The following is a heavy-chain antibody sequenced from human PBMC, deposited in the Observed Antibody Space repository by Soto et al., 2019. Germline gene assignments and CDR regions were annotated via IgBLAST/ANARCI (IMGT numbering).Heavy chain of an antibody. Sequence: EVQLVESGGGLVQPGGSLRLSCEASGFTFRNYDMHWVRQGTGKGLEWVSGISAAGDPDYADSVESRFTISRENAQNSFFLQMNSLRVGDTVVYYCARTVRDFYGLDVWGQGAAVMVSS. J-gene: IGHJ6*02. CDR3: ARTVRDFYGLDV. CDR1: GFTFRNYD. CDR2: ISAAGDP. V-gene: IGHV3-13*05.